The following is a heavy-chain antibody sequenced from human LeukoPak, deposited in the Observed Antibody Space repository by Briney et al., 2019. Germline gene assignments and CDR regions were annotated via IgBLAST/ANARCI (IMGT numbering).Heavy chain of an antibody. V-gene: IGHV3-48*03. CDR2: ISSSGSTI. Sequence: GGSLRLSCAASGFTFSSYEMNWVRQAPGKGLEWVSYISSSGSTIYYADAVKGRFTISRDNAKDSLYLQMNSLRAEDTAVYYCAERGIPMIGGVWGKGTTVTISS. CDR3: AERGIPMIGGV. J-gene: IGHJ6*04. CDR1: GFTFSSYE. D-gene: IGHD3-10*02.